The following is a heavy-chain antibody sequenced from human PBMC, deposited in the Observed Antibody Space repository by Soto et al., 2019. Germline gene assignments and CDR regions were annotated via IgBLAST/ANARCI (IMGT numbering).Heavy chain of an antibody. CDR1: GFTFSSYA. D-gene: IGHD3-16*01. Sequence: EVRLLESGGGLAQPGGSLRLSCAASGFTFSSYAMGWVRQAPGKGLEWVSVIDGSGGDTSFADSVKGRFTISRDNSENILYLYMNSVRDEDTARYYCAKVTVAAAYVETSPFDFWGQGTLVTVSS. V-gene: IGHV3-23*01. CDR3: AKVTVAAAYVETSPFDF. J-gene: IGHJ4*02. CDR2: IDGSGGDT.